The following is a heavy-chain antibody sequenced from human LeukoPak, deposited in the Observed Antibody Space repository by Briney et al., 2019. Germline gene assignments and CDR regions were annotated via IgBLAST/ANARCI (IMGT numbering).Heavy chain of an antibody. J-gene: IGHJ4*02. V-gene: IGHV3-30*18. CDR1: GFTFSSYG. CDR2: ISYDGSNK. D-gene: IGHD1-26*01. Sequence: GGSLRLSCAASGFTFSSYGMHWVRQAPGKGLEWVAVISYDGSNKYYADSVNGRFTISRDNSKNTLYLQMNSLRAEDMAVYYCANEGVGASLDYWGQGTLVTVSS. CDR3: ANEGVGASLDY.